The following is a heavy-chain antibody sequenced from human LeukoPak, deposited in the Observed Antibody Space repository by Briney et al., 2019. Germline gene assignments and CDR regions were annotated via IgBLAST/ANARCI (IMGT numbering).Heavy chain of an antibody. D-gene: IGHD5-18*01. Sequence: GGSLRLSCAASGFTFSSYSMNWVRQAPGKGLEWVSYISTSSNTIYYADSVKGRFTISRDNAKNSLYLQMNSLRAEDTAVYYCARDLLILFNTGNAFDIWGQGTMVTVSS. CDR2: ISTSSNTI. CDR1: GFTFSSYS. V-gene: IGHV3-48*01. CDR3: ARDLLILFNTGNAFDI. J-gene: IGHJ3*02.